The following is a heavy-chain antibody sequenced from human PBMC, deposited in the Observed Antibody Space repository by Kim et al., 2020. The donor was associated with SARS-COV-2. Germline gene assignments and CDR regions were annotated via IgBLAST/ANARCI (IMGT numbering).Heavy chain of an antibody. J-gene: IGHJ4*02. V-gene: IGHV4-34*01. Sequence: SETLSLTCAVYDASFSGYYWSWIRQSPGKGLEWIGEVDHSGNTNYNPSLKSRVAISVDTSKNQFSLKLSSVTAADTAVYYCARASSLVSFDYWGQGTLVTVSS. CDR3: ARASSLVSFDY. CDR1: DASFSGYY. D-gene: IGHD2-21*01. CDR2: VDHSGNT.